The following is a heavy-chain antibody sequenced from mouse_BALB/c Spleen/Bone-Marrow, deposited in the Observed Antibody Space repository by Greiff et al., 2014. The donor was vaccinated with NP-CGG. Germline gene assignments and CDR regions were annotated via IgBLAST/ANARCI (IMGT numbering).Heavy chain of an antibody. Sequence: EVHLVESGGGLVKPGGSLKLSCAASGFTFSDYYMYWVRQTPEKRLEWVATISDGGGYTYYPDSVRGRFTISRDNAKNNLYLQMSSLKSEDTAMYYCARSGERYGAMDYWGQGTSVTVFS. J-gene: IGHJ4*01. CDR1: GFTFSDYY. D-gene: IGHD2-10*02. CDR3: ARSGERYGAMDY. CDR2: ISDGGGYT. V-gene: IGHV5-4*02.